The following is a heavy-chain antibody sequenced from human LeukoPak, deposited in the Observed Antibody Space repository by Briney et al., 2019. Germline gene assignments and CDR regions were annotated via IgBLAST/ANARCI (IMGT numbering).Heavy chain of an antibody. D-gene: IGHD3-10*01. CDR2: INHSGST. Sequence: PSETLSLTCAVYGGSFSGYYWSWIRQPPGKGLEWIGEINHSGSTNYNPSLKSRVTISVDTSKNQFSLKLSSVTAADTAVYYCARGIPNLITMALWGPLDPWGQGTLVTVSS. V-gene: IGHV4-34*01. J-gene: IGHJ5*02. CDR1: GGSFSGYY. CDR3: ARGIPNLITMALWGPLDP.